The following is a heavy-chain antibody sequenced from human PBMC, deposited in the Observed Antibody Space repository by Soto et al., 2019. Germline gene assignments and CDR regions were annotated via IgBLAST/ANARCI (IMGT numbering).Heavy chain of an antibody. Sequence: QVQLVESGGGVVQPGRSLRLSCAASGFTFSNYHMHWVRQAPGKGLEWVAVIWYDETKKYYVDSVKGRFTISRDNSKNTLYLQMNSLRAEDTAVYYCARDDYGMDVWGQGTTVTVSS. CDR3: ARDDYGMDV. CDR1: GFTFSNYH. CDR2: IWYDETKK. J-gene: IGHJ6*02. V-gene: IGHV3-33*01.